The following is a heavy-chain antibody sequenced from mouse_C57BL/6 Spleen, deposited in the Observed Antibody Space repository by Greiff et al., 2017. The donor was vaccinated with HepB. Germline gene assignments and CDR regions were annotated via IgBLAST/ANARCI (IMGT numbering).Heavy chain of an antibody. J-gene: IGHJ4*01. Sequence: VQLQESGAELVRPGPSVKMSCKASGYTFTNYWIGWAKQRPGHGLEWIGDIYPGGGYTNYNEKFKGKATLTADKSSSTAYMQFSSLTSEDSAIYYCARGGYYAMDYWGQGTSVTVSS. V-gene: IGHV1-63*01. CDR1: GYTFTNYW. CDR3: ARGGYYAMDY. CDR2: IYPGGGYT.